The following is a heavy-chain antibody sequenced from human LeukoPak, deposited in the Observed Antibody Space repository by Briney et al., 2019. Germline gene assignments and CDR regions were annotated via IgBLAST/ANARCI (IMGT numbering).Heavy chain of an antibody. CDR1: GGSISSGDYY. CDR2: IYYSGST. V-gene: IGHV4-30-4*01. Sequence: SETLSLTCTVSGGSISSGDYYWSWIRQPPGKGLEWIGYIYYSGSTYYNPSLKSRVTISVDTSKNQFSLRLSSVTAADTAAYYCAREIYCGSTSCNYYGMDVWGQGTTVTVSS. CDR3: AREIYCGSTSCNYYGMDV. D-gene: IGHD2-2*01. J-gene: IGHJ6*02.